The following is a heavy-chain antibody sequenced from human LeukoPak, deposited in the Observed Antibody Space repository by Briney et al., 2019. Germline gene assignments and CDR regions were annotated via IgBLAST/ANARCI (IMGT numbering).Heavy chain of an antibody. Sequence: PGGSLRLSCAASGFTFSTYWMHWVRQAPGKGLEWVSAISGSGGSTYYADSVKGRFTISRDNSKNTLYLQMNSLRAEDTAVYYCAKEEGWLRQYYFDYWGQGTLVTVSS. CDR2: ISGSGGST. J-gene: IGHJ4*02. CDR3: AKEEGWLRQYYFDY. D-gene: IGHD5-12*01. V-gene: IGHV3-23*01. CDR1: GFTFSTYW.